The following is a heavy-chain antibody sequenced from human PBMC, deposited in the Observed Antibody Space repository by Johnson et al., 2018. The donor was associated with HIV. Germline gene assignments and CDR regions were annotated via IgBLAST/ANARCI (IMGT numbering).Heavy chain of an antibody. Sequence: EVQLVESGGGLVQPGGSLRLSCAASGFTVSSNYMSWVRQAPGKGLEWVSVIYSGGSTYYADSVKGRFTISRDNSKNTLYLQMNSLRAEDTAVYYCARGAIKYSSSWLGAFDIWGQGTMVTVSS. CDR2: IYSGGST. V-gene: IGHV3-66*02. D-gene: IGHD6-6*01. CDR3: ARGAIKYSSSWLGAFDI. CDR1: GFTVSSNY. J-gene: IGHJ3*02.